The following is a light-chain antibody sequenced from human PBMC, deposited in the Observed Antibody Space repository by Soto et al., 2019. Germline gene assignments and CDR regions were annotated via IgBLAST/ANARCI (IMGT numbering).Light chain of an antibody. Sequence: LSQSPPSLNVSPGEKATLCCRASQSIGSKLAWYQQKPGQVPRLLIYDASARALATPARFSGSGYGTDFTLTITSLEPEDFAIYYCQQRTNWPPITFAQGTRLDIK. J-gene: IGKJ5*01. CDR2: DAS. CDR3: QQRTNWPPIT. CDR1: QSIGSK. V-gene: IGKV3-11*01.